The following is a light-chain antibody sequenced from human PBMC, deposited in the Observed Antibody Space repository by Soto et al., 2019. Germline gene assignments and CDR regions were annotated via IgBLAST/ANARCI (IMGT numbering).Light chain of an antibody. V-gene: IGKV1-6*01. CDR1: QDIRND. Sequence: AIQMTQSPSSLSASVGDRVTNTCRASQDIRNDLGWYQQRPGKPPKVLIYAASNLESGVPPRFSGSGSGTDFTLTIGSLQPEDFATYYCLQDYNRPYTFGQGTKLEF. CDR3: LQDYNRPYT. J-gene: IGKJ2*01. CDR2: AAS.